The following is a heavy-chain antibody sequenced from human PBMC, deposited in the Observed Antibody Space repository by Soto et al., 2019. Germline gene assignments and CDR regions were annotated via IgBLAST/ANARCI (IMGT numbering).Heavy chain of an antibody. D-gene: IGHD3-10*01. V-gene: IGHV1-69*10. CDR3: ARGPFRPSAMDV. CDR1: GDNFKKNV. Sequence: ASVKVSCKTSGDNFKKNVFTWVRQAPGQGLEWMGGTIPALGKTHYIEKFQGRVTITVGDATRTVYMEVRDLTSEDTAIYYCARGPFRPSAMDVWGQGTTVTVSS. CDR2: TIPALGKT. J-gene: IGHJ6*02.